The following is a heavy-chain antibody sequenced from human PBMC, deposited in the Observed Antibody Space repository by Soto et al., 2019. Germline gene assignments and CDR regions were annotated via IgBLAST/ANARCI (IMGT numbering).Heavy chain of an antibody. CDR2: ISSSSSYI. V-gene: IGHV3-21*01. J-gene: IGHJ3*02. CDR3: ARDRGGDLKAFDI. D-gene: IGHD3-10*01. Sequence: EVQLVESGGGLVKPGGSLRLSCAASGFTFSTYSMNWVRQAPGKGLEWVSSISSSSSYIYYADSVKGRFTISRDNAKNALYLQMNSLRAEDTAVYYCARDRGGDLKAFDIGGQGKMVTVSS. CDR1: GFTFSTYS.